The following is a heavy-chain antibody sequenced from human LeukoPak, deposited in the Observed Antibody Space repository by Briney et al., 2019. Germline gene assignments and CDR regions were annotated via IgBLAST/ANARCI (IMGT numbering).Heavy chain of an antibody. J-gene: IGHJ3*02. CDR3: AREVTMVRGVIHSDAFDI. CDR1: GGTFSSYA. V-gene: IGHV1-69*05. D-gene: IGHD3-10*01. CDR2: IIPIFGTA. Sequence: ASVKVSCKASGGTFSSYAISWVRQAPGQGLEWIGGIIPIFGTANYAQKFQGRVTITTDESTSTAYMELSSLRSEDTAVYYCAREVTMVRGVIHSDAFDIWGQGTMVTVSS.